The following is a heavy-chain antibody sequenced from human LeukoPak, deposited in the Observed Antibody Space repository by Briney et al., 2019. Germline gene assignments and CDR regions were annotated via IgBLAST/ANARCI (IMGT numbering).Heavy chain of an antibody. Sequence: GASVKVSCKASGGTFSSYAISWVRQAPGQGLEWMGGIIPIFGTANYAQKFQGRVTITTDESTSTAYMELSSLRSEDTAVYYCARDRSGSFYRGYAFDIWGQGTMVTVSS. V-gene: IGHV1-69*05. D-gene: IGHD1-26*01. CDR1: GGTFSSYA. CDR2: IIPIFGTA. J-gene: IGHJ3*02. CDR3: ARDRSGSFYRGYAFDI.